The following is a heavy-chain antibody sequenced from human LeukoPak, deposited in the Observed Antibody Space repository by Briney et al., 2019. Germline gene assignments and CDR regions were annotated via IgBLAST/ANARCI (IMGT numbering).Heavy chain of an antibody. V-gene: IGHV3-74*01. CDR1: GFSFRSCW. CDR2: INGDGSTT. CDR3: TSLVGGYYPPVEAFDV. D-gene: IGHD3-3*01. J-gene: IGHJ3*01. Sequence: GGSLRLSCAASGFSFRSCWMHWVRQAPGKELVWVSRINGDGSTTNYADSVRGRFTISRDNAKNTLYLQMNSLRADDSAVYFCTSLVGGYYPPVEAFDVWGQGTMVTVSS.